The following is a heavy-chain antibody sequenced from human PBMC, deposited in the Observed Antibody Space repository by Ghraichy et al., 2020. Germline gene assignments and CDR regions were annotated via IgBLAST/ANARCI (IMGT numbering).Heavy chain of an antibody. CDR1: GINFTKHY. V-gene: IGHV3-11*01. D-gene: IGHD6-19*01. CDR2: ISSEGTTT. J-gene: IGHJ5*02. CDR3: ARDGSGWFDP. Sequence: GGSLRLSCATSGINFTKHYMSWIRQAPGKGLEWISYISSEGTTTKYADAVKGRFTISRDNAKQSLFLEMNNLRGGDTAVYYCARDGSGWFDPWGQGTLVTVSS.